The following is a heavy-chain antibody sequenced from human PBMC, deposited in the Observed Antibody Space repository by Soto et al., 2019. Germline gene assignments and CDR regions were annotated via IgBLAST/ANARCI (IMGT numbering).Heavy chain of an antibody. CDR1: GFTVSSNY. D-gene: IGHD2-2*01. CDR3: ARDGGYCISTSCYEKYYYYGMDV. CDR2: IYSGGST. J-gene: IGHJ6*02. Sequence: GGSLRLSCAASGFTVSSNYMSWVRQAPGKGLEWVSVIYSGGSTYYADSVKGRFTISRDNSKNTLYLQMNSLRAEDTAVYYCARDGGYCISTSCYEKYYYYGMDVWGQGTTVTVSS. V-gene: IGHV3-66*01.